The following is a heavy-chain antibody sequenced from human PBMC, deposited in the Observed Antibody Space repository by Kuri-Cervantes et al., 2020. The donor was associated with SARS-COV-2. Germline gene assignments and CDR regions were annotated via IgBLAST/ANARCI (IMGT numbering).Heavy chain of an antibody. D-gene: IGHD3-9*01. V-gene: IGHV3-73*01. CDR1: GFLFSASA. J-gene: IGHJ6*03. Sequence: GESLKISCEVSGFLFSASAIHWVRQGSGKGLEWVGRVRGKANNYATAYAASVKGRFTISRDDSKNMAYLQMNSLKTEDTAVYYCTTTGVLRYFDWLLENYYYYYMDVWGKGTTVTVSS. CDR3: TTTGVLRYFDWLLENYYYYYMDV. CDR2: VRGKANNYAT.